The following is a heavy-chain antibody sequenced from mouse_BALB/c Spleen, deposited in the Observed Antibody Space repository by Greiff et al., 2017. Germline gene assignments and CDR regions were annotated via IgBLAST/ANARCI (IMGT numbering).Heavy chain of an antibody. J-gene: IGHJ3*01. CDR1: GFNIKDYY. CDR3: ARGGRYPFAY. V-gene: IGHV14-1*02. Sequence: VQLKQSGAELVRPGALVKLSCKASGFNIKDYYMHWVKQRPEQGLEWIGWIDPENGNTIYDPKFQGKASITADTSSNTAYLQLSSLTSEDTAVNYCARGGRYPFAYWGQGTLVTVSA. D-gene: IGHD2-14*01. CDR2: IDPENGNT.